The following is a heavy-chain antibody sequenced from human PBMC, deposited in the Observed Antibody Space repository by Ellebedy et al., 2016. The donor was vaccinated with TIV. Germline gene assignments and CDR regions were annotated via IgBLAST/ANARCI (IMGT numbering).Heavy chain of an antibody. CDR1: GGSINSDNSY. V-gene: IGHV4-39*07. Sequence: SETLFLTXSVSGGSINSDNSYWVWIRQSPGKGLEWIASMHYSGSTYYNPSLKSRVTMSVDTSRNQFSLSLTSVTAADTAVYYCGRDPTTDFYGAAPDVWGQGTSVTVSS. J-gene: IGHJ6*02. D-gene: IGHD2/OR15-2a*01. CDR2: MHYSGST. CDR3: GRDPTTDFYGAAPDV.